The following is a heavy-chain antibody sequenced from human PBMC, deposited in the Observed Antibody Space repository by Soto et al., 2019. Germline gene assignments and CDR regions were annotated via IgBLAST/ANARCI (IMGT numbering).Heavy chain of an antibody. CDR1: GFSFSGQA. CDR3: ARDIYSYGSVGTPDI. V-gene: IGHV3-30-3*01. CDR2: ISNDGNRQ. D-gene: IGHD5-18*01. Sequence: QEQLMESGGGVVQPGRSLRLSCVASGFSFSGQAMHWVRQAPGKGLEWVAAISNDGNRQLYADSVKDRFTISRDNSRNTLDLQMNNLRTEDTGVYFCARDIYSYGSVGTPDIWGQGTMVTVSS. J-gene: IGHJ3*02.